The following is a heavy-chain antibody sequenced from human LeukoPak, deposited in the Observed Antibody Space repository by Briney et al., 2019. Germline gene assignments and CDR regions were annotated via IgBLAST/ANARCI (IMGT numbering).Heavy chain of an antibody. D-gene: IGHD6-19*01. CDR1: GYSISSGYY. Sequence: SETLSLTCAVSGYSISSGYYWSWIRQPPGKGLEWIGYIYYTGSTNYNPSLKSRVTISVDTSKNQFSLKLSSVTAADTAVYYCARAFSSGWYPYSIGGLWFDYWGQGTLVTVSS. V-gene: IGHV4-61*01. CDR3: ARAFSSGWYPYSIGGLWFDY. J-gene: IGHJ4*02. CDR2: IYYTGST.